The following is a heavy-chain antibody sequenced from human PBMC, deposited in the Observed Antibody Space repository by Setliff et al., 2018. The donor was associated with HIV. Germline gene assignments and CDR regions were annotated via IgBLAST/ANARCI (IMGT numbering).Heavy chain of an antibody. CDR3: ATRIQLCY. CDR1: GFIFGSYW. V-gene: IGHV3-74*01. D-gene: IGHD5-18*01. CDR2: IETDGSDT. J-gene: IGHJ4*02. Sequence: PGGSLRLSCAASGFIFGSYWMHWVRQTPEKGLEWVARIETDGSDTYYADSVKGRFTISRDNSKNTLYLQMNSLRAEDTAVYYCATRIQLCYWGQGTLVTVSS.